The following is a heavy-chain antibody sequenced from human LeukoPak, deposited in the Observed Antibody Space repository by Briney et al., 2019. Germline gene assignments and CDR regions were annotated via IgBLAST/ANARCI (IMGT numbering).Heavy chain of an antibody. V-gene: IGHV1-2*02. CDR2: INPNSGGT. CDR1: GYTFTGYY. CDR3: ATDRRYSYGSSVIVFDI. J-gene: IGHJ3*02. D-gene: IGHD5-18*01. Sequence: GASVKVSCKASGYTFTGYYMHWVRQAPGQGLEWMGWINPNSGGTNYAQKFQGRVTMTRDTSISTAYMELSRLRSDDTAVYYCATDRRYSYGSSVIVFDIWGQGTMVTVSS.